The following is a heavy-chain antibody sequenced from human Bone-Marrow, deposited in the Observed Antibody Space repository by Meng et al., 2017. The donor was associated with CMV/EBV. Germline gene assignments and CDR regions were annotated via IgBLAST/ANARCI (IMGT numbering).Heavy chain of an antibody. V-gene: IGHV3-30-3*01. J-gene: IGHJ4*02. Sequence: GQPVGFGGGVVQPGRSLRLSCAASGFTFGSYAMQWVRQAPGKGLEWLAVIAYDGSNKYYADSVKGRFTISRDNSKNTLYLQLNSLRAEDTAVYYCARDRGWFGELNYWGQGTLVTVSS. CDR1: GFTFGSYA. CDR3: ARDRGWFGELNY. D-gene: IGHD3-10*01. CDR2: IAYDGSNK.